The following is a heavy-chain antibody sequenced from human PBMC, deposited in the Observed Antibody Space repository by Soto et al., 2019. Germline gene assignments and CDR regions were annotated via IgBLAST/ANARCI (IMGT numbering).Heavy chain of an antibody. D-gene: IGHD3-22*01. J-gene: IGHJ1*01. CDR1: GFTFSSYG. V-gene: IGHV3-33*01. CDR3: ARDKAPGDSRGPASH. CDR2: IWYDGSNK. Sequence: QVQLVESGGGVVQPGRSLRLSCAASGFTFSSYGMHWVRQAPGKGLEWVAVIWYDGSNKYYADSVKGRFTISRDNSKNTLYLQMHSLRAEDKAVYYGARDKAPGDSRGPASHWGQGTLVTVSS.